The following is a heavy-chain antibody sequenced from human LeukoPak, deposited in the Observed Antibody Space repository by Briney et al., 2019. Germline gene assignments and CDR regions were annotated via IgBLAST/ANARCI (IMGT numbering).Heavy chain of an antibody. Sequence: PGGSLRLSCAASGFTFSSYAMHWVRQAPGKGLEWVAVISYDGSNKYYADSVKGRFTISRDNSKNTLYLQMNSLRAEDTAVYYCARSFSWTFDYWGQGTLVTVSS. J-gene: IGHJ4*02. D-gene: IGHD3/OR15-3a*01. CDR1: GFTFSSYA. CDR2: ISYDGSNK. V-gene: IGHV3-30*04. CDR3: ARSFSWTFDY.